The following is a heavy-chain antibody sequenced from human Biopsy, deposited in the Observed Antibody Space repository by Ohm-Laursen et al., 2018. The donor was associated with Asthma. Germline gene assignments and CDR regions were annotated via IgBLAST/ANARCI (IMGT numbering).Heavy chain of an antibody. D-gene: IGHD6-19*01. CDR1: RFTYE. J-gene: IGHJ4*02. CDR2: ISYDGSSI. Sequence: SLRLSCAASRFTYEMHWVRQAPGKGLEWVAVISYDGSSIYYADSEKGRFTIYRDNSKNTLSLQMNSLTAEDTAVYYCAREGVAGTHIEDWGQGTLVTVSS. CDR3: AREGVAGTHIED. V-gene: IGHV3-30-3*01.